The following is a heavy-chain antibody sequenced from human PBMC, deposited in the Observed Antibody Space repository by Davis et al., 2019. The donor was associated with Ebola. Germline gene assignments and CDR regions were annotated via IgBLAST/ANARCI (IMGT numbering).Heavy chain of an antibody. V-gene: IGHV1-2*02. Sequence: ASVKVSCKASGYTFTGYYMHWVRQAPGQGLEWMGWINPNSGGTNYAQKFQGRVTMTTDTSTSTAYMELRSLRSNDTAVYYCALHYYYDSSGYAPYYYYYMDVWGKGTTVTVSS. CDR3: ALHYYYDSSGYAPYYYYYMDV. CDR1: GYTFTGYY. D-gene: IGHD3-22*01. CDR2: INPNSGGT. J-gene: IGHJ6*03.